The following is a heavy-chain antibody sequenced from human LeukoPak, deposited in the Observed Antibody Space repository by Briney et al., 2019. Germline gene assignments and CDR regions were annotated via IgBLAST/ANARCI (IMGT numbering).Heavy chain of an antibody. CDR3: ARQALTYGSGSYYPQRANWFDP. D-gene: IGHD3-10*01. V-gene: IGHV3-30*04. CDR2: ISYDGSYK. Sequence: GGSLRLSCAASGFTFRSYAMHWVRQAPGKGLEWVAVISYDGSYKSYADSVKGRFTISRDNSKNTLYVQMNSLRAEDTAVYYCARQALTYGSGSYYPQRANWFDPWGQGTLVTVSS. CDR1: GFTFRSYA. J-gene: IGHJ5*02.